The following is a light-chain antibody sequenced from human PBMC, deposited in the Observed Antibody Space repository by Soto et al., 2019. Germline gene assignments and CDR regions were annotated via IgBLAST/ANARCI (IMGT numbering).Light chain of an antibody. CDR3: QQRNNWPPWT. J-gene: IGKJ1*01. Sequence: EIVMTQSPATLSVSPGERATLSCRASQSVSSNLAWYQQKPGQAPRLLMYGASTRATGIPARFSGSGSGTEFTLTISSLQSEDFAVYYCQQRNNWPPWTFGQGTKVEIK. CDR1: QSVSSN. V-gene: IGKV3-15*01. CDR2: GAS.